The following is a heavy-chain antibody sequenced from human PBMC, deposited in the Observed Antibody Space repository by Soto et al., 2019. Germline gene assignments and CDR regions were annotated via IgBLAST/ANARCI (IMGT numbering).Heavy chain of an antibody. V-gene: IGHV3-21*01. Sequence: PGGSLRLSCAASGFTFSSYSMNWVRQAPGKGLEWASSISSSSSYIYYADSVKGRFTISRDNAKNSLYLQMNSLRAEDTAVYYCARAPPRYSSHHNWFDPWGQGTLVTVSS. J-gene: IGHJ5*02. CDR3: ARAPPRYSSHHNWFDP. D-gene: IGHD6-13*01. CDR2: ISSSSSYI. CDR1: GFTFSSYS.